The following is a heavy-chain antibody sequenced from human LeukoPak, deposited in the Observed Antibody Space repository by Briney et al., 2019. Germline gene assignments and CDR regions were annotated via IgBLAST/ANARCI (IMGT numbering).Heavy chain of an antibody. V-gene: IGHV3-53*04. CDR1: EFTVSSNY. J-gene: IGHJ4*02. CDR3: ATSAGEDFDH. CDR2: IYSGGST. Sequence: EGSLRLSCAASEFTVSSNYMSWVHQAPGKGLEWVSVIYSGGSTFYADSVKGRFTISRHSSKNTMYLQMNSLRAEDTAMYYCATSAGEDFDHWGQGTLVTVSS. D-gene: IGHD3-10*01.